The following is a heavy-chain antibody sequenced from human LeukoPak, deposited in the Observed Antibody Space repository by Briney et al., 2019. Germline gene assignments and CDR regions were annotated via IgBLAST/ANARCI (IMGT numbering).Heavy chain of an antibody. CDR1: GYSISSGYY. D-gene: IGHD3-22*01. V-gene: IGHV4-38-2*02. J-gene: IGHJ6*03. CDR2: IYHSGST. CDR3: ARDPPIVGWFNYYYYYYMDV. Sequence: SETLSLTCIVSGYSISSGYYWGWIRQPPGKGLDWIGSIYHSGSTYYNPSLKSRVTISVDTSKNQFSLKLSSVIAADTAVYYCARDPPIVGWFNYYYYYYMDVWGKGPRSPSP.